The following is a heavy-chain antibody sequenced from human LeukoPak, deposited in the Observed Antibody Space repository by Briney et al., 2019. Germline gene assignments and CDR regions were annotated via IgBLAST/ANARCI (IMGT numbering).Heavy chain of an antibody. D-gene: IGHD4-17*01. Sequence: GGSLRLSCAASGFTFSSYSMNWVRQAPGKGLEWVSSISSSSSYIYYADSVKGRFTISRDNAKNSLYLQMNSLRAEDTAVYYCARDFTVTTRFDYWGQGTLVTVSS. CDR2: ISSSSSYI. CDR3: ARDFTVTTRFDY. V-gene: IGHV3-21*01. CDR1: GFTFSSYS. J-gene: IGHJ4*02.